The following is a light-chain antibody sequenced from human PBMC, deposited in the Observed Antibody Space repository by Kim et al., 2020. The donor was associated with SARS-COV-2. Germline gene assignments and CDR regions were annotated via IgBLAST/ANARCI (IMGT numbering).Light chain of an antibody. J-gene: IGLJ3*02. CDR1: SEHSKNA. CDR2: VEKDGSH. Sequence: QPVLTQSPSASASLGASVKLTCTLNSEHSKNAIAWHQQHPEKGPRYLMKVEKDGSHTKGDEVPDRFSGSSSGAERYLTISGLQFEDEAAYYCQTWGTGFVVFGGGTQLTVL. CDR3: QTWGTGFVV. V-gene: IGLV4-69*01.